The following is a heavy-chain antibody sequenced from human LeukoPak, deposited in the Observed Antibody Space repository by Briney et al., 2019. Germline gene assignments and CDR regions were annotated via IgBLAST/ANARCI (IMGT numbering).Heavy chain of an antibody. CDR2: INSDGSST. J-gene: IGHJ6*02. Sequence: GGSLRLSCAASGFTISTFWMHWVRQAPGKGLVWVSGINSDGSSTTYADSVKGRFTISRDNAKNTLYLQMNNLRAEDTAVYYCARGRYYGMDVWGQGTTVTVSS. CDR3: ARGRYYGMDV. V-gene: IGHV3-74*03. CDR1: GFTISTFW.